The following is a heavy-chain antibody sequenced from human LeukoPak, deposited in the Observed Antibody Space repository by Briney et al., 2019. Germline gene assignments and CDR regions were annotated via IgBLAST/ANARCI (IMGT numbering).Heavy chain of an antibody. CDR1: GFTFSDYY. Sequence: SMRLSCAAAGFTFSDYYMNWIRKAPRKGLGWISYMSSSGSTISYADSVTGRFTVSRDTAKNSIYLQMNCLRAEDTAVYYLVRSIVAAANSINYWGQGNLLTVSS. J-gene: IGHJ4*02. CDR3: VRSIVAAANSINY. V-gene: IGHV3-11*04. CDR2: MSSSGSTI. D-gene: IGHD1-26*01.